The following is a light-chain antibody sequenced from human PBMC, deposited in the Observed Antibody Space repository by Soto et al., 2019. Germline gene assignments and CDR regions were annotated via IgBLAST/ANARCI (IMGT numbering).Light chain of an antibody. CDR2: AAS. CDR1: QDINTY. J-gene: IGKJ5*01. V-gene: IGKV1-9*01. CDR3: QQFKSYPVT. Sequence: DIQLTQSPSFLSASVGDRVTITCRASQDINTYLAWYQVKPGKAPKLLVYAASTLQSGVPSKFSGSGSGTGFALPISGLQPEDFATYYCQQFKSYPVTFGQGTRLDIK.